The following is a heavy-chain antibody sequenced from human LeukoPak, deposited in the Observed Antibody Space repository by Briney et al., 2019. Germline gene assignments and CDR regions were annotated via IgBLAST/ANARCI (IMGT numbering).Heavy chain of an antibody. Sequence: PSETLSLTCTVSGGSISSGSYYWSWTRQPAGKGLNWIGRIYTSGSTNYNPSLKRRVTISVDTSNNQFSLKLSSVTAADTAVYYCARGVVVAARNWFDPWGQGTLVTVSS. CDR3: ARGVVVAARNWFDP. D-gene: IGHD2-15*01. CDR2: IYTSGST. CDR1: GGSISSGSYY. V-gene: IGHV4-61*02. J-gene: IGHJ5*02.